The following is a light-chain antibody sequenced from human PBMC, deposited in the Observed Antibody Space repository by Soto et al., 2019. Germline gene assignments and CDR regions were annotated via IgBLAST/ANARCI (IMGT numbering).Light chain of an antibody. CDR3: QQYNNWVT. CDR2: GAS. Sequence: EIVMTQSPATLSVSPGERATLSCRASQSVSSDNLAWYQQKPGQAPRLLIYGASHRATGIPDRFSGSGSGTEFTLTISILEPEDFAVYYCQQYNNWVTFGQGTRLEIK. J-gene: IGKJ5*01. V-gene: IGKV3D-15*03. CDR1: QSVSSDN.